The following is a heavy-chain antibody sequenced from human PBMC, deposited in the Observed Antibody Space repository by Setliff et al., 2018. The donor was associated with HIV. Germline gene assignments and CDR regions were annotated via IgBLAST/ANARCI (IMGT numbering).Heavy chain of an antibody. Sequence: KPSETLSLTCTVSGGSIRSHYWSWIRQPPGKGLEWIGSFYHTGSTHYNPSLKSRVTISVDRSKNQFSLKLSSVTAADTAVYYCARIMVRGVITGGDAFDIWGQGTMVTVSS. J-gene: IGHJ3*02. V-gene: IGHV4-4*09. D-gene: IGHD3-10*01. CDR1: GGSIRSHY. CDR2: FYHTGST. CDR3: ARIMVRGVITGGDAFDI.